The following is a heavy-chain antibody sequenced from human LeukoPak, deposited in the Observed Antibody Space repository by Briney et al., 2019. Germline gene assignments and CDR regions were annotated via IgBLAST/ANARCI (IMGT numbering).Heavy chain of an antibody. CDR3: ARHAEYNSGWHFYLDH. V-gene: IGHV4-39*01. Sequence: SETLSLTCTVSGVSTTNGIYDWAWIRQSPGKGLEWIVSVHNVGSTYYNLSLRSRVTMSIDTSKNQFSLRLNSVTAADTAVYYCARHAEYNSGWHFYLDHWGQGILVTASS. CDR1: GVSTTNGIYD. CDR2: VHNVGST. D-gene: IGHD6-19*01. J-gene: IGHJ4*02.